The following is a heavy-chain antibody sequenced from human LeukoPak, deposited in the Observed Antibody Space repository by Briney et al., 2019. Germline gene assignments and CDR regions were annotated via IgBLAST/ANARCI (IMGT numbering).Heavy chain of an antibody. Sequence: SGTLSLTCAVSGGSISSSNWWSWIRQPPGKGLEWIGEIYHSGSTNYNPSLKSRVTISVDKSKTQFSLKLSSVTAADTAVYYCARASEIQLWNFDYWGQGTLVTVSS. CDR1: GGSISSSNW. V-gene: IGHV4-4*02. J-gene: IGHJ4*02. CDR2: IYHSGST. D-gene: IGHD5-18*01. CDR3: ARASEIQLWNFDY.